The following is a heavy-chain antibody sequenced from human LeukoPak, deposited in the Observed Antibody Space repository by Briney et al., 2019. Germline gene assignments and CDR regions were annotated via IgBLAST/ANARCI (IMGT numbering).Heavy chain of an antibody. V-gene: IGHV1-18*01. Sequence: GASVKVSCKASGYTFTSYGISWVRQAPGRGLEWMGWISAYNGNTNYAQKLQGRVTMTTDTSTSTAYMELRSLRSDDTAVYYCARAGGSTIFGVVIRANDFDYWGQGTLVTVSS. CDR3: ARAGGSTIFGVVIRANDFDY. D-gene: IGHD3-3*01. CDR2: ISAYNGNT. CDR1: GYTFTSYG. J-gene: IGHJ4*02.